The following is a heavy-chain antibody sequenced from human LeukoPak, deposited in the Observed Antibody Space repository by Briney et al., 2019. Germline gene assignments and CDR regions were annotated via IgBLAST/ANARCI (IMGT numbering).Heavy chain of an antibody. CDR3: ARAYSGTYRAGDY. J-gene: IGHJ4*02. CDR1: GFTFSSYW. V-gene: IGHV3-7*01. D-gene: IGHD1-26*01. CDR2: IKQDGSEK. Sequence: PGGSLRLSCAASGFTFSSYWMSWVRQAPGKGLEWVANIKQDGSEKYYVDSVKGRFTISRDNAKNSLYLQMNSLRAEDTAVYYCARAYSGTYRAGDYWGQGTLVTVSS.